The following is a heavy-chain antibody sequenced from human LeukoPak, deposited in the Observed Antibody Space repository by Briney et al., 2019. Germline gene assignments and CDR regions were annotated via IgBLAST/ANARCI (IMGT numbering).Heavy chain of an antibody. CDR2: IKEDGSEK. J-gene: IGHJ3*02. CDR1: EFTFSRYW. V-gene: IGHV3-7*01. CDR3: ARGGRANGVYDAFDI. D-gene: IGHD2-8*01. Sequence: GGSLRLSCAASEFTFSRYWMTWVRQAPGKGLEWVANIKEDGSEKYYVDSVKGRFTISRDNAKNSLYLQMNTLRAEDTALYYCARGGRANGVYDAFDIWGQGTIVTVSS.